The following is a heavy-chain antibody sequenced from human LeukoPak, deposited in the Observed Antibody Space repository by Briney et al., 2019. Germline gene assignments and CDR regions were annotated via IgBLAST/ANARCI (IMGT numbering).Heavy chain of an antibody. V-gene: IGHV3-30*02. CDR2: IRYDGSNK. J-gene: IGHJ5*02. CDR3: AKDGWPRFGLFGVVKGFVP. CDR1: GFTFSSYG. D-gene: IGHD3-3*01. Sequence: PGGSLRRSCAASGFTFSSYGRHWVPQAPGKGLEWVAFIRYDGSNKYYADSVKGGFTISRDNSKNTLYLQMNSLRDEDTAVYYCAKDGWPRFGLFGVVKGFVPWGEGTLVTVSS.